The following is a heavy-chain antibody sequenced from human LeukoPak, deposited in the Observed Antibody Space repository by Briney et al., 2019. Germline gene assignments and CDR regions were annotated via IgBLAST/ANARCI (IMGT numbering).Heavy chain of an antibody. CDR3: ARVKQLWRDYYLDY. D-gene: IGHD5-18*01. J-gene: IGHJ4*02. CDR2: NSADNGIT. CDR1: GYTFTTSV. V-gene: IGHV1-18*01. Sequence: ASVKVSRKASGYTFTTSVINWVRPAPGQGLEWLGRNSADNGITRYAQKLQGRVTLISDTSTNTAYMELRNLRSDDTAVYYCARVKQLWRDYYLDYWGQGTLVTVSS.